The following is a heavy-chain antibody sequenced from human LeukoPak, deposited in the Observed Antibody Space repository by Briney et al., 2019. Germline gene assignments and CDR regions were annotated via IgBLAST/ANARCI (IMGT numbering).Heavy chain of an antibody. CDR3: ARVDGSYSRSPGFDY. V-gene: IGHV3-21*01. J-gene: IGHJ4*02. D-gene: IGHD1-26*01. Sequence: GGSLRLSCAASGFTFSSYSMNWVRQAPGKGLEWVSSISTSSSYIYYADSVKGRFTIFRDNARNSLFLQMNSLRAEDTAVYYCARVDGSYSRSPGFDYWGQGTLVTVSS. CDR1: GFTFSSYS. CDR2: ISTSSSYI.